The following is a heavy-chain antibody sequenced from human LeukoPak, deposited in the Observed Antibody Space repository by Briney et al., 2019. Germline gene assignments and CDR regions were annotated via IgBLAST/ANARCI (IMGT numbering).Heavy chain of an antibody. Sequence: PSQTLSLTCAVSGGSIGSGGYSWSWIRQPPGKGLEWIGYIYHSGSTYYNPSLKSRVTISVDRSKNQFSLKLSSVTAADTAVYYCARQPLARYSYDPTPFDIWGQGTMVTVSS. CDR3: ARQPLARYSYDPTPFDI. V-gene: IGHV4-30-2*01. CDR1: GGSIGSGGYS. CDR2: IYHSGST. J-gene: IGHJ3*02. D-gene: IGHD5-18*01.